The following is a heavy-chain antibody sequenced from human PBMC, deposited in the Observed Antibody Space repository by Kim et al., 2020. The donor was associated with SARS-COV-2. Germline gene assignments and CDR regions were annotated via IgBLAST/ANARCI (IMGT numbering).Heavy chain of an antibody. CDR1: GGSFSGYY. V-gene: IGHV4-34*01. D-gene: IGHD6-19*01. J-gene: IGHJ6*01. CDR3: ALLGGQWLAKWDYYYYGM. Sequence: SETLSLTCAVYGGSFSGYYWSWIRQPPGKGLEWIGEINHSGSTNYNPSLKSRVTISVDTSKNQFSLKLSSVTAADTAVYYCALLGGQWLAKWDYYYYGM. CDR2: INHSGST.